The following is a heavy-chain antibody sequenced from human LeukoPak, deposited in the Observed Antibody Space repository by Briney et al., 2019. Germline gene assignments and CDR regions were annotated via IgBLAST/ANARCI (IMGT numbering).Heavy chain of an antibody. CDR1: GYTFTSYY. Sequence: ASVKVSCKASGYTFTSYYMHWVRQAPGQGLEWMGIINPSGGSTSYAQKFQGRVTMTRDMSTSTVYMELSSLRSEDTAVYYCARDGRRFFDWLLQGGSSDYWGQGTLVTVSS. J-gene: IGHJ4*02. CDR2: INPSGGST. V-gene: IGHV1-46*01. CDR3: ARDGRRFFDWLLQGGSSDY. D-gene: IGHD3-9*01.